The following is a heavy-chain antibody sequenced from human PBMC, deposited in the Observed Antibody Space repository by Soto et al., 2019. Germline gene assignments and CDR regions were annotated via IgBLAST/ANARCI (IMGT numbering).Heavy chain of an antibody. J-gene: IGHJ4*02. V-gene: IGHV3-53*01. CDR1: GFTVSSNY. Sequence: GGSLRLSCAASGFTVSSNYMSWVRQAPGKGLEWVSVIYSGGSTYYADSVKGRFTISRDNSKNTLYLQMNSLRAEDTAVYYCAKRPLTAAGFDYWGQGTLVTVSS. CDR3: AKRPLTAAGFDY. CDR2: IYSGGST. D-gene: IGHD6-13*01.